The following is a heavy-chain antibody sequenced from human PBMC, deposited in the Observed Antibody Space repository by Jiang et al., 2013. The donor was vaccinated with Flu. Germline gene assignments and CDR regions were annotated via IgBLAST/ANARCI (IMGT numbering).Heavy chain of an antibody. V-gene: IGHV4-38-2*01. Sequence: GSGLVKPSETLSLTCAVSGYSISSGYYWGWIRQPPGKGLEWIGSIYHSGSTYYNPSLKSRVTISVDTSKNQSSLKLSSVTAADTAVYYCARGAFRLHAFDIWGQGTMVTVSS. J-gene: IGHJ3*02. CDR2: IYHSGST. CDR1: GYSISSGYY. CDR3: ARGAFRLHAFDI. D-gene: IGHD5-18*01.